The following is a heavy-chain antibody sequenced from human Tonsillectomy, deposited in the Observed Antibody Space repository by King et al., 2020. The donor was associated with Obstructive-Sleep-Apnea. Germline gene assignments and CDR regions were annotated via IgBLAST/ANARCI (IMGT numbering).Heavy chain of an antibody. Sequence: VQLVESGGGLVQPGGSLRLSCAASGFTFNSYAMNWVRQAPGKGLEWVSGVSGSGDNTFSADSVKGRFTISRDNSTRTLYLQMNSLRAEDTAVYYCAKDICTNGVCTYDYWGQGTLVTVSS. J-gene: IGHJ4*02. CDR3: AKDICTNGVCTYDY. D-gene: IGHD2-8*01. CDR1: GFTFNSYA. CDR2: VSGSGDNT. V-gene: IGHV3-23*04.